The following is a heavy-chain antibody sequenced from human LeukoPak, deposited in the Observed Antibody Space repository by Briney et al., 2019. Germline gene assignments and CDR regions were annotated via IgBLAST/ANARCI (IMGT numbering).Heavy chain of an antibody. D-gene: IGHD3-3*01. CDR3: ARDRFRYGWSVKNWFDP. J-gene: IGHJ5*02. CDR1: GGSISSYY. CDR2: IYTSGST. V-gene: IGHV4-4*08. Sequence: SETLSLTCTVSGGSISSYYWSWIRQPPGKGLEWIGRIYTSGSTNYNPSLKSRVTISVDTSKNQFSLKLSSVTAADTAVYYCARDRFRYGWSVKNWFDPWGQGTLVTVSS.